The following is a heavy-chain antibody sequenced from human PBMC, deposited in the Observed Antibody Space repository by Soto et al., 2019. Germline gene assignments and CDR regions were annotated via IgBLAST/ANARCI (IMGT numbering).Heavy chain of an antibody. J-gene: IGHJ6*02. CDR3: ARGGYCDTVNCYEGYSYGMDV. Sequence: QVQMVQSGAEVKKPGASVRVSCKTSGYSFTDYYIHWVRQAPGQGLEWMGWINPNSGGTNYARKFQGRVTLTRDTSINTAYMELSSLTSEDTAVFHCARGGYCDTVNCYEGYSYGMDVWGQGTTVSVSS. CDR1: GYSFTDYY. CDR2: INPNSGGT. D-gene: IGHD2-2*03. V-gene: IGHV1-2*02.